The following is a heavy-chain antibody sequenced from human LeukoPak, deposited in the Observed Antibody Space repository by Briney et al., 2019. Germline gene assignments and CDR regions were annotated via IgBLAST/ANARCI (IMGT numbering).Heavy chain of an antibody. D-gene: IGHD2-2*01. J-gene: IGHJ4*02. CDR1: GYPFIEYY. CDR2: MIPRSGDT. V-gene: IGHV1-2*02. CDR3: ARLPATAATPDS. Sequence: ASVKVSCKTSGYPFIEYYIHWLRQAPGQGLEWVGWMIPRSGDTNYAPKFQGRVTLTRDTSIGTAYMELNRLTPDDTAVYYCARLPATAATPDSWGQGTLVTVSS.